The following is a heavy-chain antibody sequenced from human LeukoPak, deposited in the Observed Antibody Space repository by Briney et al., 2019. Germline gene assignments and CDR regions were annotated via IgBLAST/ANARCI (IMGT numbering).Heavy chain of an antibody. CDR3: GRGPFCGGATCYSQYFDY. CDR1: GYTFITYG. Sequence: ASVKVSCKASGYTFITYGISWVRQAPGQGLEWMGWISAYNGDTNYAQKLQGRVTMTTDTSTSTAYMELRSLRSDDTAVYYCGRGPFCGGATCYSQYFDYWGQGTLVTVSS. V-gene: IGHV1-18*01. J-gene: IGHJ4*02. CDR2: ISAYNGDT. D-gene: IGHD2-15*01.